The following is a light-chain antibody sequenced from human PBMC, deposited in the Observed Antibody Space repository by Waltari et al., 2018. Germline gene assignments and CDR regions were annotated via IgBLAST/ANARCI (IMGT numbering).Light chain of an antibody. V-gene: IGLV2-14*03. CDR3: SSHATTSVI. J-gene: IGLJ2*01. Sequence: QSALTQPASVSGSPGQSLTLSCTGTSSDVGASNYVSWYQQHPRKVPELIIYDVSYRPSGVSNRFSGSKSGNTASLTISGLQAEDEADYYCSSHATTSVIFGGGTKLTVL. CDR2: DVS. CDR1: SSDVGASNY.